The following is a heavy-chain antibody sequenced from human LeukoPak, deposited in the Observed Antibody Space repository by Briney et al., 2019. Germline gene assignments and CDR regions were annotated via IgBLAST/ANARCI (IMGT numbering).Heavy chain of an antibody. Sequence: GGSLRLSCAASGFTFSNAWMSWVRQAPGKGLEWVSSISSSSSYIYYADSVKGRLTISRDNAKNSLYLQMNSLRAEDTAVYYCARFAYSSSPHIDYWGQGTLVTVSS. CDR1: GFTFSNAW. CDR2: ISSSSSYI. D-gene: IGHD6-6*01. V-gene: IGHV3-21*01. CDR3: ARFAYSSSPHIDY. J-gene: IGHJ4*02.